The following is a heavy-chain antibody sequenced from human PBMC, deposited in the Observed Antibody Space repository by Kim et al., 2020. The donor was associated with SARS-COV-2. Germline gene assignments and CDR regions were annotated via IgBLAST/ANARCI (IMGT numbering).Heavy chain of an antibody. V-gene: IGHV1-69*13. CDR3: ARDLRAAAPTFYFDY. Sequence: SVKVSCKASGGTFGSYAISWVRQAPGQGLEWMGGIIPIFGTANYAQKFQGRVTITADESTSTAYMELSSLRSEDTAVYYCARDLRAAAPTFYFDYWGQGTLVTVSS. CDR1: GGTFGSYA. D-gene: IGHD6-13*01. CDR2: IIPIFGTA. J-gene: IGHJ4*02.